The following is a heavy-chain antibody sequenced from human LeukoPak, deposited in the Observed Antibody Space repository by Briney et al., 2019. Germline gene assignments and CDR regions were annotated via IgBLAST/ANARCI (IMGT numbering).Heavy chain of an antibody. CDR1: GFTFSSYG. D-gene: IGHD3-22*01. Sequence: PGRSLRLSCAASGFTFSSYGMHWVRQAPGKRLEWVAAISYDGSNKYYADSVKGRFTISRDNSKNTLYLQMNSLRAEDTAVYYCAKDSYYYDSSGYYLFGSSLDYWGQGTLVTVSS. V-gene: IGHV3-30*18. CDR3: AKDSYYYDSSGYYLFGSSLDY. CDR2: ISYDGSNK. J-gene: IGHJ4*02.